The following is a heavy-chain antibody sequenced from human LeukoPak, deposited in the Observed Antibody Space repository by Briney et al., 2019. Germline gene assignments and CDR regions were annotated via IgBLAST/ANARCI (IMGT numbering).Heavy chain of an antibody. D-gene: IGHD3-10*01. V-gene: IGHV4-59*08. CDR1: GGSISSYY. J-gene: IGHJ4*02. Sequence: SETLSLTCTVSGGSISSYYWSWIRQPPGKGLEWIGYIYYSGSTNYNPSLKSRVTISVDTSKNQFSLKLSSVTAADTAVYYCARLEVRGSGGLHFDYWGQGTLVTVSS. CDR2: IYYSGST. CDR3: ARLEVRGSGGLHFDY.